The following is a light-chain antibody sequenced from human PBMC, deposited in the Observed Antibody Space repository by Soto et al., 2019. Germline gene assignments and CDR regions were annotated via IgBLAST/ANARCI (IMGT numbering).Light chain of an antibody. J-gene: IGLJ3*02. V-gene: IGLV2-11*01. CDR3: CSYAGSQTWV. CDR1: SSDVGAYNY. Sequence: QSALTQPRSVSGSPGQSVTISCTGTSSDVGAYNYVSWYQQHPGKAPKLIIYDVTNRPSGVPDRFSASKSGNTASLTISGLQAEDEGDYYCCSYAGSQTWVFGGGTKLTVL. CDR2: DVT.